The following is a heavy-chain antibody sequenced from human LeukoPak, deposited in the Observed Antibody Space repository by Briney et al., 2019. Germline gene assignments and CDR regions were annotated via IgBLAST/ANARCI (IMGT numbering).Heavy chain of an antibody. CDR1: GFTFSSYW. V-gene: IGHV3-74*01. D-gene: IGHD2-8*01. CDR3: AKQYCTATSCGGMDV. CDR2: INSDGSNT. Sequence: GGSLRLSCAASGFTFSSYWMHWVRQAPGKGLVWVSRINSDGSNTRYADSVKGRFTVSRDNAKNTVYLQMSRLRADDTALYYCAKQYCTATSCGGMDVWGRGTTVTVSS. J-gene: IGHJ6*02.